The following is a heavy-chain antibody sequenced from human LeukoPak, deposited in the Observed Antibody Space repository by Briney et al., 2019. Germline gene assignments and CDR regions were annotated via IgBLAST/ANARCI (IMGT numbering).Heavy chain of an antibody. Sequence: RGSLRLSCAASGFMFSSNWMSWVRLAPGKGLEWVANIKEDGTETYYVDSVKGRFTISRDNAKNSLYLQMNSLRVEDTAVYYCAKEGRSLQTYWGQGTLVTVSS. V-gene: IGHV3-7*03. CDR2: IKEDGTET. D-gene: IGHD5-24*01. J-gene: IGHJ4*02. CDR3: AKEGRSLQTY. CDR1: GFMFSSNW.